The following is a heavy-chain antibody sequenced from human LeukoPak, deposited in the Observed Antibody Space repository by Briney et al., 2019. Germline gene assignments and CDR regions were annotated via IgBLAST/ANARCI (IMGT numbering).Heavy chain of an antibody. J-gene: IGHJ4*02. CDR3: ARGLMIRGVADY. CDR1: GFTFSNYA. D-gene: IGHD3-10*01. Sequence: GGSLRLSCAASGFTFSNYAMHWVRQAPGKGLEWVAVILHDGSNKYADSVKGRFTISRDNSKNTLYLQMNSLRVEDTAVYYCARGLMIRGVADYWGQGTLVTVSS. CDR2: ILHDGSNK. V-gene: IGHV3-30*04.